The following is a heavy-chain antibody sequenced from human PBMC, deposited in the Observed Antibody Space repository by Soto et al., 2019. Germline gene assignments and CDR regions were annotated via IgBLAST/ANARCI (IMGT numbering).Heavy chain of an antibody. J-gene: IGHJ4*02. CDR3: ARADYDSSGYYQGGPFDY. CDR2: IIPIFGKA. D-gene: IGHD3-22*01. CDR1: GGTFSSYA. Sequence: SVKVSCKASGGTFSSYASSWVRLAPGQGLGWMGGIIPIFGKANYAQKFQGRVTITADESTSTAYMELSSPRSEDTAVYYCARADYDSSGYYQGGPFDYWGQGTLVTVSS. V-gene: IGHV1-69*13.